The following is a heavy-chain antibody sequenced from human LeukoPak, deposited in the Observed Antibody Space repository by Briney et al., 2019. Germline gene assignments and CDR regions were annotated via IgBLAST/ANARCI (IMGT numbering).Heavy chain of an antibody. CDR2: IKQDGSEK. CDR1: GFTFSSYW. V-gene: IGHV3-7*01. J-gene: IGHJ1*01. D-gene: IGHD2-2*02. Sequence: GGSLRLSCAASGFTFSSYWMSWVRQAPGKGLEWVANIKQDGSEKYYVDSVKGRFTISRDNAKNSLYLQMNSLRAEDTAVYYCAREVYCSSTSCYTGYFQHWGQGTLVTVSS. CDR3: AREVYCSSTSCYTGYFQH.